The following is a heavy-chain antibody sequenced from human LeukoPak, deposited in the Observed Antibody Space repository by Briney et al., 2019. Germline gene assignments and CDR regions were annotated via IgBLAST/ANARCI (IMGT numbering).Heavy chain of an antibody. V-gene: IGHV1-69*05. J-gene: IGHJ4*02. CDR1: GGTFSSYA. CDR2: IIPIFGTA. CDR3: ARNYGDPDDY. D-gene: IGHD4-17*01. Sequence: SVKVSCKASGGTFSSYAISWVRQAPGQGREWMGRIIPIFGTANYAQKLQGRVPITTDESTSPAYMELSSRRSEDTAVYYCARNYGDPDDYWGQGTLVTVSS.